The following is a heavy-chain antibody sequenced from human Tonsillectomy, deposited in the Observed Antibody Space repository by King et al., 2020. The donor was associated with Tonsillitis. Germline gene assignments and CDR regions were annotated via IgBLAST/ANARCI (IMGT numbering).Heavy chain of an antibody. CDR3: AKVTAMGSFYFDY. V-gene: IGHV3-30*18. CDR2: ISYDGTNE. J-gene: IGHJ4*02. Sequence: QLVQSGGGVVQPGRSLRLSCAASGFTFSGYGMHWVRQAPGKGLEWVAVISYDGTNEYYADSVKGRFTISRDNSKNTLYLQMNSLRPEDTAVYYCAKVTAMGSFYFDYWGQGTLVTVSS. CDR1: GFTFSGYG. D-gene: IGHD5-18*01.